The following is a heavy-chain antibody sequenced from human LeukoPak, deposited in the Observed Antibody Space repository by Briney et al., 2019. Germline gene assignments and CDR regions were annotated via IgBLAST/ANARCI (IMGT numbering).Heavy chain of an antibody. CDR1: GFTFSSYA. CDR3: ARGLLEGVTTNWFDP. CDR2: ISYDGSNK. J-gene: IGHJ5*02. V-gene: IGHV3-30*04. D-gene: IGHD4-17*01. Sequence: GRSLRLSCAASGFTFSSYAMHWVRQAPGKGLEWVAVISYDGSNKYYADSVEGRFTISRDNSKNTLYLQMNSLRAEDTAVYYCARGLLEGVTTNWFDPWGQGTLVTVSS.